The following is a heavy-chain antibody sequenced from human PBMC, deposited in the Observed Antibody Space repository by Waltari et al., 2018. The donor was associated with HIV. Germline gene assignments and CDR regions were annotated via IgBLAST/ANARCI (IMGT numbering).Heavy chain of an antibody. D-gene: IGHD3-22*01. V-gene: IGHV5-51*01. J-gene: IGHJ4*02. CDR1: GYSFTSYW. CDR2: IDPGDADT. CDR3: ARHSYYDSSGRWGYFDY. Sequence: EVQLVQSGAEVKKPGESLKISCKGSGYSFTSYWIGWVRQMPGKGLEWMGIIDPGDADTRYSPSFRGQVTISADKSISTAYLQWSSLKASDTAMYYCARHSYYDSSGRWGYFDYWGQGTLVTVSS.